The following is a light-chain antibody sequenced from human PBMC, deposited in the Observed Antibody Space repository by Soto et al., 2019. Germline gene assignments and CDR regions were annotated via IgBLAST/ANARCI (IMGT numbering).Light chain of an antibody. CDR2: GAS. CDR1: QSVSSN. V-gene: IGKV3-15*01. Sequence: EIVMTQSPATLSVSPGERATLSCRASQSVSSNLAWYQQKPGQAPRLLIYGASTRATGIPARFSGSGSGTEFTLTISNLQSEDFAVYYCQHSKTFGQGTKVEIK. CDR3: QHSKT. J-gene: IGKJ1*01.